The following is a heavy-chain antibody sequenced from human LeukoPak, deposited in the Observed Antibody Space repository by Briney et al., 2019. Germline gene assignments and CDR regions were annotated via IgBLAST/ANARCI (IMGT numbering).Heavy chain of an antibody. D-gene: IGHD2-15*01. CDR1: GFTFSSYS. Sequence: PGGSLRLSCAASGFTFSSYSMNWVRQAPGKGLEWVSVIYSGGSTYYADSVKGRFTISRDNSKNTLYLQMNSLRAEDTAVYYCVREHCSGGTCYSFFDYWGQGTLVTVSS. CDR2: IYSGGST. J-gene: IGHJ4*02. CDR3: VREHCSGGTCYSFFDY. V-gene: IGHV3-53*01.